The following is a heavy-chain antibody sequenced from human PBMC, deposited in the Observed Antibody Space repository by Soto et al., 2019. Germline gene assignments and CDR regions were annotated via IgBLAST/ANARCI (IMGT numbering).Heavy chain of an antibody. V-gene: IGHV5-51*01. CDR1: GYSFANYW. CDR3: ARNRLRQYYDGMDV. Sequence: GESLKISCQGSGYSFANYWIAWVRQMPGKGLGWVGVIYPGDSDTRYSPSFRGQVTISADKSISHVYLQWSSLKASDTAMYYCARNRLRQYYDGMDVWGQGTTVTV. CDR2: IYPGDSDT. J-gene: IGHJ6*02. D-gene: IGHD3-16*01.